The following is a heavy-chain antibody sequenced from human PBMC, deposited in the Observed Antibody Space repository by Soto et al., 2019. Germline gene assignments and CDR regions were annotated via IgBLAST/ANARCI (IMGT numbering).Heavy chain of an antibody. Sequence: QVQLVQCGAEVKKPGASVKVSCKASGYTFTSYGISWVRQAPGQGLEWMGWISAYNGNTNYAQKLQGRVTMTTDTSTSTAYMELRSLRSDDTAVYYCARAVVVAVIDGDYVWLEIDYWGQGTLVTVSS. CDR3: ARAVVVAVIDGDYVWLEIDY. V-gene: IGHV1-18*01. D-gene: IGHD2-15*01. CDR2: ISAYNGNT. CDR1: GYTFTSYG. J-gene: IGHJ4*02.